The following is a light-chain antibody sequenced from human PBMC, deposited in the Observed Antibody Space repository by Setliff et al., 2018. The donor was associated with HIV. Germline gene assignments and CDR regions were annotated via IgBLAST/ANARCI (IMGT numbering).Light chain of an antibody. CDR2: AAS. CDR3: QQSYGTPLYS. Sequence: DIQMTQSPSSLSASVGDRVTITCRASQTISTYLNWYQQKPGKAPKLLIFAASYLQSGVPSRFSGSGSGTDFTLTISSLQPEDFATYFCQQSYGTPLYSFGQGTKVDIK. CDR1: QTISTY. V-gene: IGKV1-39*01. J-gene: IGKJ2*03.